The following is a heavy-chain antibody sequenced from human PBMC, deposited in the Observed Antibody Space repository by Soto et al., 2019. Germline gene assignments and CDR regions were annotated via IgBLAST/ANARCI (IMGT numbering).Heavy chain of an antibody. D-gene: IGHD2-15*01. Sequence: GASVKVSCKVSGYTLTELSMHWVRQAPGKGLEWMGWIDAEDGETIYAQKFQGRVTMTRDTSASTAYMELSSLRSEDTAVYYCAGVLRSSYYYYGMDVWGQGTTVTVSS. V-gene: IGHV1-24*01. CDR2: IDAEDGET. CDR3: AGVLRSSYYYYGMDV. CDR1: GYTLTELS. J-gene: IGHJ6*02.